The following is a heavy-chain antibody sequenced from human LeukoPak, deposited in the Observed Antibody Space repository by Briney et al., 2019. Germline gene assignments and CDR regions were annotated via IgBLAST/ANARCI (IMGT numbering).Heavy chain of an antibody. V-gene: IGHV3-23*01. Sequence: GGSLRLSCAASGFTFSSYAMSWVRQAPGKGLEWVSAISGSGGSTYYADSVKGRFTISRDNSKNTLYLQMNSLRAEDTAVYYCARVTTARNWFDPWGQGTLVTVSS. CDR1: GFTFSSYA. CDR3: ARVTTARNWFDP. D-gene: IGHD4-11*01. J-gene: IGHJ5*02. CDR2: ISGSGGST.